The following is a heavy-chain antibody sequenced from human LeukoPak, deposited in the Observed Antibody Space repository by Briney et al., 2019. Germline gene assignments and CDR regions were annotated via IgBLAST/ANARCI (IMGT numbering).Heavy chain of an antibody. CDR2: IYYTGST. D-gene: IGHD6-13*01. Sequence: SETLSLTCTVSGGSINGYFWSWIRQPPGKGLEWIGYIYYTGSTNYNPSLKSRVTISVDTSKNQFSLKLSSVTAADTAVYYCARELSSSWYDDYLDYWGQGTLVTVSS. CDR3: ARELSSSWYDDYLDY. J-gene: IGHJ4*02. CDR1: GGSINGYF. V-gene: IGHV4-59*01.